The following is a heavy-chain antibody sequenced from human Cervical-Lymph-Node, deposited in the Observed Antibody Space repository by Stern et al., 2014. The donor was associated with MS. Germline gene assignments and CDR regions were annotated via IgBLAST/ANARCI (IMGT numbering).Heavy chain of an antibody. Sequence: VQLLQPGSSMKVSCKASGGTFSSIEISWVRQAPGQGLAWLGGISPLFGTTNYAQQVQGRVTIVADESTNTVNMELSRLRSEDTAVYYCVRDQGGIAASWGQGTLVTVSS. V-gene: IGHV1-69*01. CDR1: GGTFSSIE. J-gene: IGHJ4*02. D-gene: IGHD6-13*01. CDR2: ISPLFGTT. CDR3: VRDQGGIAAS.